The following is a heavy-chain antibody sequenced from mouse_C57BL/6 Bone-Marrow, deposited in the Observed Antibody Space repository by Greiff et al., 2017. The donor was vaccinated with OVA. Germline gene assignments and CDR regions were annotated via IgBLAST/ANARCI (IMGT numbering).Heavy chain of an antibody. CDR3: ATYGSSYGYAMDY. CDR1: GYTFTDYY. J-gene: IGHJ4*01. Sequence: EVQLQQSGPVLVKPGASVKMSCKASGYTFTDYYMNWVKQSHGKSLEWIGVINPYNGGTSYNQKFTGKATLTVDKSSSTAYMELNSLTSEDSAVYYCATYGSSYGYAMDYWGQGTSVTVSS. CDR2: INPYNGGT. V-gene: IGHV1-19*01. D-gene: IGHD1-1*01.